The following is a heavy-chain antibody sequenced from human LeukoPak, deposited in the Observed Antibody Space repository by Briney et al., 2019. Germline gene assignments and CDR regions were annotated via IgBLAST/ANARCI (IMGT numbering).Heavy chain of an antibody. CDR1: GFTFSDYY. Sequence: PGGSLRLSCAASGFTFSDYYMSWIRQAPGKGLEWVSYISSGGSTIYYADSVKGRFTISRDNAKNSLYLQVNSLRDEDTAVYYCARVGGYLSWFDPWGQGTLVTVSS. V-gene: IGHV3-11*01. CDR2: ISSGGSTI. CDR3: ARVGGYLSWFDP. J-gene: IGHJ5*02. D-gene: IGHD2-15*01.